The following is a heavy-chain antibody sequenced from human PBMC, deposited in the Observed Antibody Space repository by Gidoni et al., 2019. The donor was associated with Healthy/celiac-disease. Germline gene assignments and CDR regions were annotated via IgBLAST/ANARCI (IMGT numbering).Heavy chain of an antibody. CDR1: GFTFRRYA. V-gene: IGHV3-23*01. CDR2: IRGSGGST. Sequence: EVQLLESGGGLVQPGGSLRLSCAGSGFTFRRYAMGWVRQAPGKGLGWGSAIRGSGGSTYYADSVKGRFTISRDNSKNTLYLQMNSLRAENTAVYYCAKDPEDGSAFDIWGQGTMVTVSS. J-gene: IGHJ3*02. CDR3: AKDPEDGSAFDI. D-gene: IGHD1-26*01.